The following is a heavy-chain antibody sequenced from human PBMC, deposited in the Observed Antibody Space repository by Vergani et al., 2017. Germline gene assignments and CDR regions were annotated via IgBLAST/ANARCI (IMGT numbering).Heavy chain of an antibody. Sequence: EVQLVQSGAEVKKPGESLRISCKGSGYSFTSYWISWVRQMPGKGLEWMGRIDPSDSYTNYSPSFQGHVTISADKSLSTAYLQWSSLKASDTAMYYCAVGYCSGGSCHSRYYYGMDVWGQGTTVTVSS. CDR2: IDPSDSYT. CDR1: GYSFTSYW. CDR3: AVGYCSGGSCHSRYYYGMDV. D-gene: IGHD2-15*01. J-gene: IGHJ6*02. V-gene: IGHV5-10-1*01.